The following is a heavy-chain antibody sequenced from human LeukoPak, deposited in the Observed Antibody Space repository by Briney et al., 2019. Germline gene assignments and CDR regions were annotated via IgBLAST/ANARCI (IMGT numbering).Heavy chain of an antibody. V-gene: IGHV4-59*08. CDR1: GGSISNSY. J-gene: IGHJ4*02. D-gene: IGHD2-15*01. CDR3: ASLGCSGGSCYSVDY. Sequence: SETLSLTCTVSGGSISNSYWSWIRQPPGKGLEWIGFIHYTGSTNYNPSLKSRVTISVDTSKNQFSLKLSSVTAADTAVYYCASLGCSGGSCYSVDYWGQGTLVTVSS. CDR2: IHYTGST.